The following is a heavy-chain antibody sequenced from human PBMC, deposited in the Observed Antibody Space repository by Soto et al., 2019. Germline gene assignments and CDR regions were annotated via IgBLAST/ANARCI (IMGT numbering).Heavy chain of an antibody. D-gene: IGHD3-22*01. V-gene: IGHV3-43*01. CDR1: GFTFDDYT. CDR3: ARDGAHYYDSSGPIIYGMDV. J-gene: IGHJ6*02. CDR2: ISWDGGST. Sequence: GGSLRLSCAASGFTFDDYTMHWVRQAPGKGLEWVSLISWDGGSTYYADSVKGRFTISRDNSKNTLYLQMNSLRAEDTAVYYCARDGAHYYDSSGPIIYGMDVWGQGTTVTVSS.